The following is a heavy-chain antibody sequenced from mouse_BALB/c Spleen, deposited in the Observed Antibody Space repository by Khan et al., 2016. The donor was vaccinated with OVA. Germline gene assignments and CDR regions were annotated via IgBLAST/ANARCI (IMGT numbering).Heavy chain of an antibody. J-gene: IGHJ4*01. CDR3: ARANYGNYREAMDY. CDR2: IWGDGST. CDR1: GFSLTGYG. Sequence: QVQLKQSGPGLVAPSQSLSITCTVSGFSLTGYGVNWVRQPPGKGLEWLGMIWGDGSTAYNSALKSRLSISKDNSKSQVFFKMNSLQTADTARNYRARANYGNYREAMDYWGQGTSVTVSA. V-gene: IGHV2-6-7*01. D-gene: IGHD2-1*01.